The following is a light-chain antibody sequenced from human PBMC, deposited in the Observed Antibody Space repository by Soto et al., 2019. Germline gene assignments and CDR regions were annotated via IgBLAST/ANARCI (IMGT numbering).Light chain of an antibody. CDR2: AAS. Sequence: DIQMTQSPASVSASVGDRVTITCRASQGVSTWIAWFQQKPGQAPKLLIYAASLLQSGVPSRFNGSGSGTEFTLTISSLRPEDSATYFCQQANSFPVTFGQGTKVEI. J-gene: IGKJ2*01. CDR3: QQANSFPVT. CDR1: QGVSTW. V-gene: IGKV1-12*01.